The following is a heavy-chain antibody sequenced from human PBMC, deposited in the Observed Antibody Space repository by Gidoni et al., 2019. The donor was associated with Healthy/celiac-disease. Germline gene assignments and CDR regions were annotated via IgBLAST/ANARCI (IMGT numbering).Heavy chain of an antibody. D-gene: IGHD3-16*01. J-gene: IGHJ3*02. CDR1: GFTFSSYA. CDR3: ARDAPLLDDYVAGGAFDI. CDR2: ISYDGSNK. V-gene: IGHV3-30*01. Sequence: QVQLVESGGGVVQPGRSLRLSCAASGFTFSSYAMHWVRQAPGKGLEWVAVISYDGSNKYYADSVKGRFTISRDNSKNTLYLQMNSLRAEDTAVYYCARDAPLLDDYVAGGAFDIWGQGTMVTVSS.